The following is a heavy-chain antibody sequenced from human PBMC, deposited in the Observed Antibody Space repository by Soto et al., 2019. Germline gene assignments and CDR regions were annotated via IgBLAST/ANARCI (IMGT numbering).Heavy chain of an antibody. Sequence: SETLSLTCTVSGGSISSSSYYWGWIRQPPGKGLEWIGSIYYSGSTYYNPSLKSRVTISVDTSKNQFSLKLSSVTAADTAVYYCARQYWVRDYYGSGSYAYWFDPWGQGTLVTVS. J-gene: IGHJ5*02. CDR3: ARQYWVRDYYGSGSYAYWFDP. CDR2: IYYSGST. V-gene: IGHV4-39*01. CDR1: GGSISSSSYY. D-gene: IGHD3-10*01.